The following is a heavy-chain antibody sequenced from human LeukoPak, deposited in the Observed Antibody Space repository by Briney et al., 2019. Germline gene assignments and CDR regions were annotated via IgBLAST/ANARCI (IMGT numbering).Heavy chain of an antibody. CDR1: GGSISSTTYY. J-gene: IGHJ4*02. D-gene: IGHD3-22*01. Sequence: TSETLSLTCTVSGGSISSTTYYWGWIRQPPGKGLEWIGSIYYSGSTSYNPSLKSRVTISVDTSKNQFSLKLSSVTAADTAVYYCARAPGAYYDSSGSPFDYWGQGTLVTVSS. CDR3: ARAPGAYYDSSGSPFDY. CDR2: IYYSGST. V-gene: IGHV4-39*07.